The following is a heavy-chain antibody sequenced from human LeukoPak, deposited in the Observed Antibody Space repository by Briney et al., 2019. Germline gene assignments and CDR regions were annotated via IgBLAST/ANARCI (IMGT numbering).Heavy chain of an antibody. CDR3: ASDFGGHDDF. CDR2: MNTDGSRT. V-gene: IGHV3-74*01. D-gene: IGHD4-23*01. Sequence: PGGSLRLSCAASGFTFSRYWMHWVRQAPGKGLVWVSRMNTDGSRTDYADSVKGRFTISRDNAKNTLYLQMNSLEVEDTAVYSCASDFGGHDDFWGQGILVTVSS. J-gene: IGHJ4*02. CDR1: GFTFSRYW.